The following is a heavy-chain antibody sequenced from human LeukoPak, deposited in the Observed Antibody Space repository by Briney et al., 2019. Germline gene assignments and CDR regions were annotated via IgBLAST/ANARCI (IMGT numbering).Heavy chain of an antibody. D-gene: IGHD5-12*01. J-gene: IGHJ4*02. Sequence: ASVKVSCKASGYTFTNYGISWVRQAPGQGLEWMGWISVYNGNTIHAQKLQDRVTMTTDTSTSTAYMELRSLRSDDTAVYYCARGRGYSGYDHPFYFDYWGQGTLVTVSS. V-gene: IGHV1-18*01. CDR2: ISVYNGNT. CDR3: ARGRGYSGYDHPFYFDY. CDR1: GYTFTNYG.